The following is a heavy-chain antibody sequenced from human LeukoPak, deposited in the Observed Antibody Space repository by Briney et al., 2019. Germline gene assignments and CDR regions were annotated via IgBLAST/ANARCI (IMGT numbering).Heavy chain of an antibody. Sequence: GASVKVSCKASGYTFTSYDINWVRQATGQGLEWMGWMNPNSGNTGYVQKFQGRVTITRNTSISTAYMELSSLRSEDTAVYYCARGAGGQLWSYEWSYWGQGTLVTVSS. V-gene: IGHV1-8*03. CDR2: MNPNSGNT. CDR3: ARGAGGQLWSYEWSY. J-gene: IGHJ4*02. D-gene: IGHD5-18*01. CDR1: GYTFTSYD.